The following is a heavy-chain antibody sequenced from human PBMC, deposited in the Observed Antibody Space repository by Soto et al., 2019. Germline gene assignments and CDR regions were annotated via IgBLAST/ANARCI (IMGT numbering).Heavy chain of an antibody. CDR1: GYTFTSYA. J-gene: IGHJ5*02. Sequence: ASVKVSCKASGYTFTSYAIHWVRQAPGQRLEWMGWINAGNGNTKYSQKFQGRVTITRDTSASTAYMELSSLRSEDTAIYYCARDPFYDFWSGSNWFDPWGQGSLVTAS. D-gene: IGHD3-3*01. CDR3: ARDPFYDFWSGSNWFDP. V-gene: IGHV1-3*01. CDR2: INAGNGNT.